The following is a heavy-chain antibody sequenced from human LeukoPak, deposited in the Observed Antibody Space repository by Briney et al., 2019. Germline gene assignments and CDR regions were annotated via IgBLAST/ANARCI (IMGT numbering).Heavy chain of an antibody. Sequence: SETLSLTCTVSGDSFSSHYWTWIRQPPGKGLEWIGYISYRGSTNYNPSLKSRVTISIDTSKNQFSLRLSSVTAADTAVYYCARDLVTVTKGFDIWGQGTMVSISS. CDR1: GDSFSSHY. D-gene: IGHD4-17*01. CDR2: ISYRGST. CDR3: ARDLVTVTKGFDI. V-gene: IGHV4-59*11. J-gene: IGHJ3*02.